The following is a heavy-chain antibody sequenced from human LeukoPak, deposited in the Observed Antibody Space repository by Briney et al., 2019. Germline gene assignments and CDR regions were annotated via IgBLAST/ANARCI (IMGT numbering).Heavy chain of an antibody. CDR2: IYGSSRT. CDR3: ARDRANGYNYGDYFDD. CDR1: GFIVSSNY. Sequence: GGSLRLSCAGSGFIVSSNYMSWVRQAAGKGLEWVSVIYGSSRTYYADSVKGRFTISRDNSKNTVYLQMDSLRAEDTAVYYCARDRANGYNYGDYFDDWGQGTLVTVSS. D-gene: IGHD5-18*01. V-gene: IGHV3-66*01. J-gene: IGHJ4*02.